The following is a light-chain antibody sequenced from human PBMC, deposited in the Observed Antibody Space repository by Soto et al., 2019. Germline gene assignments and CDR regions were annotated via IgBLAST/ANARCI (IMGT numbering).Light chain of an antibody. V-gene: IGLV2-14*01. CDR2: DVS. CDR1: SSDVGGYNY. CDR3: SSYTSSSTYV. Sequence: QSALTRPASGSGSPGQSITISCTGTSSDVGGYNYVFWYQQHPGKALKLMIYDVSNRPSGVSNRFSGSKSGNTASLTISWLQAEDEADYYCSSYTSSSTYVFGTGTKVTVL. J-gene: IGLJ1*01.